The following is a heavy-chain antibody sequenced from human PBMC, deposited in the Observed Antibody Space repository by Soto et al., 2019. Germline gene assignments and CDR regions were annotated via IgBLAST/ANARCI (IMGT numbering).Heavy chain of an antibody. D-gene: IGHD2-2*01. V-gene: IGHV3-23*01. CDR2: IVDTGGRT. CDR1: GFAFSSYA. Sequence: EVQLLESGGGLVQPGGSLRLSCTGSGFAFSSYAMNCVRQAPGKGLEWVSGIVDTGGRTFYADSVKGRFTISRDNAKNTLYLEMNSLRAEDTAIYYCAPVPAASSYYNTDVWGQGTTVTVSS. J-gene: IGHJ6*02. CDR3: APVPAASSYYNTDV.